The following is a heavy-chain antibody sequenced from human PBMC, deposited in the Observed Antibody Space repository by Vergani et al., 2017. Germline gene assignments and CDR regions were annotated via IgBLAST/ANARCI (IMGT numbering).Heavy chain of an antibody. V-gene: IGHV3-23*01. CDR1: GSTFRNYA. CDR3: AKARDPNCKGGNCYSYYYGLDL. D-gene: IGHD2-15*01. J-gene: IGHJ6*02. Sequence: EVQLLESGGGLAQLGGSLRLSCAAPGSTFRNYAMTWVRQAPGKGLEWVSAISGSGGNTFYTDSVKGRFTISRDNSKDTLYLKMNSLRVEDTATYYCAKARDPNCKGGNCYSYYYGLDLWGQGTTVTVSS. CDR2: ISGSGGNT.